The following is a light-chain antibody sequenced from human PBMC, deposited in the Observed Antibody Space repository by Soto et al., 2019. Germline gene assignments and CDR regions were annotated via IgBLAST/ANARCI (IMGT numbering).Light chain of an antibody. CDR1: QSVSSSY. V-gene: IGKV3-20*01. CDR3: QQYGSSPQG. J-gene: IGKJ4*01. CDR2: GAS. Sequence: EIVLTQSPGTLSLSPXERATLSXXASQSVSSSYLAWYQQKPGQAPRLLIYGASSRATGIPDRFSGSGSGTDFTLTISRLEPEDFAVYYCQQYGSSPQGFGGGTKV.